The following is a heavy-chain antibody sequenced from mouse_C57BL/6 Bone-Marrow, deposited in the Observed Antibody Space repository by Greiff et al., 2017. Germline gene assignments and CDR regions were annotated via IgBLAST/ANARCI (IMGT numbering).Heavy chain of an antibody. CDR3: ARQGE. V-gene: IGHV5-9*01. J-gene: IGHJ3*02. Sequence: VTLMESGGGFVKPGGSLKLSCAASGFTFSSYTMSWVRQTPEKRLEWVATISGGGGNTYYPDSVKGRFTISRDNAKNTLYLQMSKLRSEDTALYYCARQGEWGQGTLVTVSA. CDR1: GFTFSSYT. CDR2: ISGGGGNT.